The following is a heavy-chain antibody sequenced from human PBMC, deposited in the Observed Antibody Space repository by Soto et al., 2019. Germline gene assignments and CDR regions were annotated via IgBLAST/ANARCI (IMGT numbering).Heavy chain of an antibody. Sequence: PSGTLSLSCAVSEYCSGSNLLWCFIRQPQGKELEWIGYIYYSGTTYYNPSLKSRVTMSVDTSKNQFSLKLTSVTAVDTALYYCAKGELQGLIYY. CDR1: EYCSGSNLL. D-gene: IGHD1-26*01. CDR3: AKGELQGLIYY. V-gene: IGHV4-28*03. J-gene: IGHJ6*01. CDR2: IYYSGTT.